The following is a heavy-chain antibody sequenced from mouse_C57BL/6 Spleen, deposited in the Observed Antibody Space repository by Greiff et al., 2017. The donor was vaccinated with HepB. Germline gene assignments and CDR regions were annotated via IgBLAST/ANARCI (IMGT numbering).Heavy chain of an antibody. V-gene: IGHV1-18*01. CDR1: GYTFTDYN. Sequence: VQLKESGPELVKPGASVKIPCKASGYTFTDYNMDWVKQSHGKSLEWIGVIDPSDSYTNYNQKFKGKATLTVDTSSSTAYMQLSSLTSEDSAVYYCARRGYYDYDEVYAIDYWGQGTSVTVSS. CDR2: IDPSDSYT. CDR3: ARRGYYDYDEVYAIDY. D-gene: IGHD2-4*01. J-gene: IGHJ4*01.